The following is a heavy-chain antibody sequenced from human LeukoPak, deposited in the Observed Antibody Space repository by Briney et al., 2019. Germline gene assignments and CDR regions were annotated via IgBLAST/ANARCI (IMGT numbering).Heavy chain of an antibody. V-gene: IGHV1-69*13. D-gene: IGHD1-26*01. Sequence: SVKVSCKASGGTFSSYAISWVRQAPGQGLEWMGGIIPIFGTANYAQKFQGRVTITADESTSTAYMELSSLRSEDTAVYYRARETDLIVGATYSWFDPWGQGTLVTVSS. CDR1: GGTFSSYA. CDR3: ARETDLIVGATYSWFDP. CDR2: IIPIFGTA. J-gene: IGHJ5*02.